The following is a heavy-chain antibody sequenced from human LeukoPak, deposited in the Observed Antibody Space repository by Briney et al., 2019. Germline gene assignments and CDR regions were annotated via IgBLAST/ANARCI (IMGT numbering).Heavy chain of an antibody. CDR1: GLTFSNAW. Sequence: PGGSLRLSCEASGLTFSNAWMSWVRQAPGKGLEWVGRIKSKTHGGTTDYAAPVKGRFTISRDDSKNTLYLQMNSLKTEDTAVYYCTHRGGPGGQGTLVTVSS. V-gene: IGHV3-15*01. J-gene: IGHJ5*02. CDR3: THRGGP. CDR2: IKSKTHGGTT. D-gene: IGHD5-24*01.